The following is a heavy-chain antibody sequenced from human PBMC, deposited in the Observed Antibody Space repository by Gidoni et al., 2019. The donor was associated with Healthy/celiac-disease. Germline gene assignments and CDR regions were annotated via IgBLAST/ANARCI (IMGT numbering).Heavy chain of an antibody. CDR2: IWYDGSNK. CDR3: ARDGGGYNNYYYYYMDV. D-gene: IGHD5-18*01. J-gene: IGHJ6*03. CDR1: GVTFSSYG. Sequence: QVQLVESGGGVVQPGRSLRLSWAASGVTFSSYGMHWVRQAPGKGLEWVAVIWYDGSNKYYADSVKGRFTISRDNSKNTLYLQMNSLRAEYTAVYYCARDGGGYNNYYYYYMDVWGKGTTVTVSS. V-gene: IGHV3-33*01.